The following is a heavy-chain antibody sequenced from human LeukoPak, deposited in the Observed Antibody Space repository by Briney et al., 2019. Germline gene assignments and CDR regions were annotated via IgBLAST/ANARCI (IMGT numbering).Heavy chain of an antibody. V-gene: IGHV4-59*01. D-gene: IGHD3-9*01. Sequence: SETLSLTCAVSGGSISSYYWSWTRQPPGKGLEWIGYIYYSGSTNYNPSLTSRVTISVDTSKNQFSLKLSSVTAADTAVYYCARLGPYDDICLVPGNAFDIWGQGTMVTVSS. J-gene: IGHJ3*02. CDR2: IYYSGST. CDR3: ARLGPYDDICLVPGNAFDI. CDR1: GGSISSYY.